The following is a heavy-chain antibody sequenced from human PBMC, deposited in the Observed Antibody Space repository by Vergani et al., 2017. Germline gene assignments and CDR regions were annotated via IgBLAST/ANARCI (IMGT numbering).Heavy chain of an antibody. Sequence: QVQLQESGPGLVKPSQTLSLTCTVSGGSISSGSYYWSWIRQPAGKGLEWIGRIYTSGSTNYNPSLKSRVTISVDTSKNQFSLKLSSVTAADTAVYYCARVPDFYDSSGYYYFDYWGQGTLVTVSS. CDR1: GGSISSGSYY. CDR2: IYTSGST. V-gene: IGHV4-61*02. J-gene: IGHJ4*02. CDR3: ARVPDFYDSSGYYYFDY. D-gene: IGHD3-22*01.